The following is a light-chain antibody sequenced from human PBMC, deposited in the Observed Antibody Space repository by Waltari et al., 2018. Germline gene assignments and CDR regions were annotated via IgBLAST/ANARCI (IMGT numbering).Light chain of an antibody. CDR2: GAP. Sequence: IVLTQSPGTLSLSPGERATLPCRASQSVSRSLAWYQQKPGQAPKLLIYGAPTRATGVPDRCTGSGSGTDFSLTISSLEPEDFAIYFCQHYVRLPATFGQGTKVEIK. V-gene: IGKV3-20*01. CDR1: QSVSRS. CDR3: QHYVRLPAT. J-gene: IGKJ1*01.